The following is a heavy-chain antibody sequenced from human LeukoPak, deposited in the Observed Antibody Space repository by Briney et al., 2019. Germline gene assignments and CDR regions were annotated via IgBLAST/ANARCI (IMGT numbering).Heavy chain of an antibody. Sequence: SETLFLTCTVSGGSISSGSYYWSWIRQPAGKGLEWIGRIYTSGSTNYNPSLKSRVTISVDTSKNQFSLKLSSVTAADTAVYYCARVNWNAFDYWGQGTLVTVSS. J-gene: IGHJ4*02. CDR2: IYTSGST. D-gene: IGHD1-1*01. V-gene: IGHV4-61*02. CDR3: ARVNWNAFDY. CDR1: GGSISSGSYY.